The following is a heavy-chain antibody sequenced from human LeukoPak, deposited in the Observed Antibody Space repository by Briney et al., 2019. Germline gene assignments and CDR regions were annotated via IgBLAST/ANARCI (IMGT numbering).Heavy chain of an antibody. J-gene: IGHJ4*02. Sequence: SETLSLTCTVSGGSISSSSYYWGWIRQPPGKGLEWIGSIYYSGSTYYNPSLKSRVTISVDTSKNQFSLKLSSVTAADTAVYYCARDGPKMTKEGHFDHWGQGTLVTVSS. CDR1: GGSISSSSYY. CDR2: IYYSGST. V-gene: IGHV4-39*07. D-gene: IGHD4-11*01. CDR3: ARDGPKMTKEGHFDH.